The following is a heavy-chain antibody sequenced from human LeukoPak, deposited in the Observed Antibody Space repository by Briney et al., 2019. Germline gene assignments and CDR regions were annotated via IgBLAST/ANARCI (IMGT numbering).Heavy chain of an antibody. V-gene: IGHV3-23*01. CDR1: GFTFSSYW. CDR3: AKRELRYFDWLLYFDY. CDR2: ISGSGGST. Sequence: PGGSLRLSCAASGFTFSSYWMSWVRQAPGKGLEWVSAISGSGGSTYYADSVKGRFTISRDNSKNTLYLQMNSLRAEDTAVYYCAKRELRYFDWLLYFDYWGQGTLVTVSS. D-gene: IGHD3-9*01. J-gene: IGHJ4*02.